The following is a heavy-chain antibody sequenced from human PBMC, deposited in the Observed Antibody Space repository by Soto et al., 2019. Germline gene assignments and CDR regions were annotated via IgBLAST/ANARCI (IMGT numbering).Heavy chain of an antibody. CDR3: ARSGDVAVGWFDP. Sequence: EVQLVESGGGLVKPGQSPRLSCTASGFNFSAYGMSWVRQAPGKGLEWVSSITFSSLYIYYAESVRGRFVISRDDSKNSLFLQMDSLKTEDTAFYYCARSGDVAVGWFDPWGQGTQVTVSS. CDR2: ITFSSLYI. V-gene: IGHV3-21*02. CDR1: GFNFSAYG. J-gene: IGHJ5*02. D-gene: IGHD3-10*01.